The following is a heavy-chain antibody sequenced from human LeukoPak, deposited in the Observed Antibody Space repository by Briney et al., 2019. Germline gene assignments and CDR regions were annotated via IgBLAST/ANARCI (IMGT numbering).Heavy chain of an antibody. CDR1: GGSISSYY. J-gene: IGHJ4*02. CDR2: IYYSGST. Sequence: SETLSLTCTVSGGSISSYYWSWIRQPPGKGLEWIGSIYYSGSTYYNPSLKSRVTISVDTSKSQFSLKLSSVTAADTAVYYCARYLYGGVDYWGQGTLVTVSS. CDR3: ARYLYGGVDY. V-gene: IGHV4-59*12. D-gene: IGHD4-23*01.